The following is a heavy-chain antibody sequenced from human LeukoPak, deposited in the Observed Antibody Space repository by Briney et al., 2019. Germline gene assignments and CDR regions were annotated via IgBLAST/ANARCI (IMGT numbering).Heavy chain of an antibody. D-gene: IGHD5-18*01. V-gene: IGHV4-34*01. CDR3: ARGFSYGQFDY. CDR2: INHSGST. J-gene: IGHJ4*02. CDR1: GGSFSGYY. Sequence: SETLSLTCAVYGGSFSGYYWSWIRQLPGKGLEWIGEINHSGSTNYNPSLKSRVTISVDTSKNQFSLKLSSVTAADTAVYYCARGFSYGQFDYWGQGTLVTVSS.